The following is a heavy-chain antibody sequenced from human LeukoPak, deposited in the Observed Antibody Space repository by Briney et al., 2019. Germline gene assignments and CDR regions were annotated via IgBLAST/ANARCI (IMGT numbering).Heavy chain of an antibody. J-gene: IGHJ4*02. CDR1: GYTFTSYD. CDR2: MNPNSGNT. Sequence: ASVKVSCKASGYTFTSYDINWVRQAPGQGLEWMGWMNPNSGNTGYAQKFQGRVTMTRNTSISTAYMELSSLRSEDTAVYYCARFGYSYGYIIDYWGQGTLVTASS. V-gene: IGHV1-8*01. CDR3: ARFGYSYGYIIDY. D-gene: IGHD5-18*01.